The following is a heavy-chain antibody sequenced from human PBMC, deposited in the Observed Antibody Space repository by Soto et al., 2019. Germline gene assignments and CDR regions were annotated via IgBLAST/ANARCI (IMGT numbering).Heavy chain of an antibody. CDR1: GFIVRIYY. Sequence: GGSLRLSCAASGFIVRIYYMSWVRQAPGKGLEWVSIIYNDGSTYYADSVKGRFTISRDDSKNTLYLQILSLRAEDTAIYYCARDSYTRYWGQGTLVTVSS. V-gene: IGHV3-66*01. J-gene: IGHJ4*02. CDR3: ARDSYTRY. D-gene: IGHD4-4*01. CDR2: IYNDGST.